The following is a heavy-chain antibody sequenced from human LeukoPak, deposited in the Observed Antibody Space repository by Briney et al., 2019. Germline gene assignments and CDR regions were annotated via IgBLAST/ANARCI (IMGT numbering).Heavy chain of an antibody. CDR2: IYHSGST. D-gene: IGHD3-3*01. CDR3: ARHDYDFWSGYYTGWFGP. CDR1: GYSISSGYY. V-gene: IGHV4-38-2*02. Sequence: PSETLSLTCTDSGYSISSGYYWGWIRQPPGKGLEWIGSIYHSGSTYYNPSLKSRVTISVDTSKNQFSLKMSSVTAADTAVYYCARHDYDFWSGYYTGWFGPWGQGTLVTVS. J-gene: IGHJ5*02.